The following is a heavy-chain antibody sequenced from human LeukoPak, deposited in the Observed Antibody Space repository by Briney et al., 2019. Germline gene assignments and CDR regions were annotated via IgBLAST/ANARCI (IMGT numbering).Heavy chain of an antibody. J-gene: IGHJ4*02. CDR2: INSDGSST. CDR1: GFTFSSYW. CDR3: ARDYGYCTNGVCYYGGDYFDY. D-gene: IGHD2-8*01. V-gene: IGHV3-74*01. Sequence: PGGSLRLSCAASGFTFSSYWMHWVRQAPGKGLVWVSRINSDGSSTSYADSVKGRFTISRDNAKNTLYLQMNSLRAEDTAVYYCARDYGYCTNGVCYYGGDYFDYWGQGTLVTVSS.